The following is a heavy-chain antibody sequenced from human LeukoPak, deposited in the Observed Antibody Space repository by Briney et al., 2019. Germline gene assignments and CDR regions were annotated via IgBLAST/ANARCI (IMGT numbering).Heavy chain of an antibody. Sequence: GGSLRLSCAASGFTFSSYSMNWVRQAPGKGLEWVSSISSSSSYIYYADSVKGRFTISGDNAKNSLYLQMNSLRAEDTAVYYCARDDGGWAGGYIVIWGQGTMVTVSS. CDR1: GFTFSSYS. V-gene: IGHV3-21*01. CDR2: ISSSSSYI. J-gene: IGHJ3*02. CDR3: ARDDGGWAGGYIVI. D-gene: IGHD6-13*01.